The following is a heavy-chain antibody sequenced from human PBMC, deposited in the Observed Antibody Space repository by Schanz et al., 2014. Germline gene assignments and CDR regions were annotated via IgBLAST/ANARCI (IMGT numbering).Heavy chain of an antibody. Sequence: QVQLVESGGGVVQPGRSLRLSCAASGITLSGYGLHWVRQAPGKGLEWVGFISFDGRNTGYAHSVKGRFTISRDNAKNSLYLQMNSLRAEDTALYYCARDTAPSCICPSCFEYFQHWGQGALVTVSS. CDR3: ARDTAPSCICPSCFEYFQH. CDR1: GITLSGYG. CDR2: ISFDGRNT. D-gene: IGHD2-2*01. J-gene: IGHJ1*01. V-gene: IGHV3-30*03.